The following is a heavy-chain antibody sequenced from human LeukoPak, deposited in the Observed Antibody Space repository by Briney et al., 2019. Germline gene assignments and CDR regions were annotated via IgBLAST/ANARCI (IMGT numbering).Heavy chain of an antibody. J-gene: IGHJ4*02. CDR1: GFSFSTYA. D-gene: IGHD5-12*01. CDR3: ARAIVGTENFDY. V-gene: IGHV3-30*10. Sequence: GGSLRLSCAASGFSFSTYAMHWVRQAPGKGLEWVAVMSHDTRTKYYTDSLKGRFTISRDNSKNTLYLQMNGLRTDDTAVYYCARAIVGTENFDYWGQGTLVTVSS. CDR2: MSHDTRTK.